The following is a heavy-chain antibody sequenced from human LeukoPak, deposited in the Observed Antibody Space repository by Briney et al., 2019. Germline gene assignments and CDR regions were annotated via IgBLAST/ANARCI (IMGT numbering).Heavy chain of an antibody. Sequence: SETLSLTCTVSGVSISSYYWSWIRQPAGKGLEWIGRIYTSGSTNYNPSLKSRLTISVDTSKIQFSLNLSSVTAADTAIYYCARGLASGYPPIPFDYWGQGTQVTVSS. CDR2: IYTSGST. V-gene: IGHV4-4*07. D-gene: IGHD3-3*01. J-gene: IGHJ4*02. CDR1: GVSISSYY. CDR3: ARGLASGYPPIPFDY.